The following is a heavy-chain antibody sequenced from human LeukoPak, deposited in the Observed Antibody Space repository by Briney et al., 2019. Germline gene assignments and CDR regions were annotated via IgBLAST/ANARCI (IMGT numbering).Heavy chain of an antibody. Sequence: PGGSLRLSCAASGFTFSSYWMSWVRQAPGVGLEWVSAIDGGGGSTWHADSVKGRFTISRDNSKNTLYMQMNSLRAEDTAVYYCAKDFYDNSGSRYDYWGQGTLVTVSS. V-gene: IGHV3-23*01. CDR2: IDGGGGST. J-gene: IGHJ4*02. CDR3: AKDFYDNSGSRYDY. CDR1: GFTFSSYW. D-gene: IGHD3-22*01.